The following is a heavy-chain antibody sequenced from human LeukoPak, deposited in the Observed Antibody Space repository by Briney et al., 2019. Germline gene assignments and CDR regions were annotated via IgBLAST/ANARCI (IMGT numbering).Heavy chain of an antibody. CDR2: ISGSSGST. Sequence: GSLRLSCAAPGFTFSSYAMSWVRQAPGKGLEWVSAISGSSGSTYYADSVKGRFTISRDNSKNTLYLQMNSLRAEDTAVYYCAKDGSSSWQDKYFQHWGQGTLVTVSP. CDR1: GFTFSSYA. V-gene: IGHV3-23*01. J-gene: IGHJ1*01. CDR3: AKDGSSSWQDKYFQH. D-gene: IGHD6-13*01.